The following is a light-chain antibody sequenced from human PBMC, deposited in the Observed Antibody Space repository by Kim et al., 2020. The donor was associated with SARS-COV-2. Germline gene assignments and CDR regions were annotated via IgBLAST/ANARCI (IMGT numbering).Light chain of an antibody. V-gene: IGLV2-8*01. CDR1: NSAIGRFNY. J-gene: IGLJ3*02. CDR2: EVT. Sequence: GHPFPLSFTGPNSAIGRFNYVSWYQHPPGKSPKLMIFEVTKRPSGVPDRFSGSKSGNTASLTVSGLQAEDEADYYCNSYVGSDNLVFGGGTQLTVL. CDR3: NSYVGSDNLV.